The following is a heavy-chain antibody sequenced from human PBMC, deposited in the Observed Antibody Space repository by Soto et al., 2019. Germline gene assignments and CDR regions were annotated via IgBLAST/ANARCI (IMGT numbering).Heavy chain of an antibody. CDR2: IYYSGST. D-gene: IGHD3-10*01. Sequence: SETLSLTCTFSGCSISSYYWSWIRQPPGKGLEWIGYIYYSGSTNYNPSLKSRVTISVDTSKNQFSLKLSSVTAADTAVYYCARASAGSIPYYFDYWGQGTLVTVSS. J-gene: IGHJ4*02. V-gene: IGHV4-59*01. CDR1: GCSISSYY. CDR3: ARASAGSIPYYFDY.